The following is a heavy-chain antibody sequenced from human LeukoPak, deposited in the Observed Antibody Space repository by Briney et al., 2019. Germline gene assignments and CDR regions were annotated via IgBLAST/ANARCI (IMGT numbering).Heavy chain of an antibody. CDR2: INHSGST. CDR3: ARADYSSTWSHDYYYMDV. D-gene: IGHD6-13*01. Sequence: PSETLSLTCAVYGGSFSGYYWSWIRQPPGKGLEWIGEINHSGSTNYNPSLKSRVTISVDTSKNQLSLKLSSVTAADTAVYYCARADYSSTWSHDYYYMDVWGKGTTVTVSS. CDR1: GGSFSGYY. J-gene: IGHJ6*03. V-gene: IGHV4-34*01.